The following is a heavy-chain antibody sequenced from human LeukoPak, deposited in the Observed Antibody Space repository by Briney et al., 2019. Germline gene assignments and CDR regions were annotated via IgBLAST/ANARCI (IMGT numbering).Heavy chain of an antibody. D-gene: IGHD2-2*01. CDR2: IIPIFGAA. J-gene: IGHJ4*02. Sequence: SVKVSCKASGGTFSSYAISWVRQAPGQGLEWMGGIIPIFGAANYAQKFQGRVTITADESTGTAYMELSSLRSEDTAVYYCARNTLGYCSSTSCPWRSYFDYWGQGTLVTVSS. V-gene: IGHV1-69*01. CDR3: ARNTLGYCSSTSCPWRSYFDY. CDR1: GGTFSSYA.